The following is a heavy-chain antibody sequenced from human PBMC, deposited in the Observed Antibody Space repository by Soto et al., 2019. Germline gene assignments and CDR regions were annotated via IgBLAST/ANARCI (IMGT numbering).Heavy chain of an antibody. CDR1: GGSFSGYY. Sequence: PSETLSLTCAVYGGSFSGYYWSWIRQPPGKGLEWIGEINHSGSTNYNPSIKSRVTISVDTSKNQFSLKLSSVTAADTAVYYCARFDGIAAAGTEVYYYYYGMDVWGQGTTVTVSS. D-gene: IGHD6-13*01. CDR2: INHSGST. CDR3: ARFDGIAAAGTEVYYYYYGMDV. V-gene: IGHV4-34*01. J-gene: IGHJ6*02.